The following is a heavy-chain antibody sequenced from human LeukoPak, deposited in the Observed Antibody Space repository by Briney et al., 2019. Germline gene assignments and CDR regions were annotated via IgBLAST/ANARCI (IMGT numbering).Heavy chain of an antibody. CDR2: IYPGDSDT. J-gene: IGHJ4*02. V-gene: IGHV5-51*01. Sequence: GESLKVSCKGSGYSFTSYWIGWVRQMPGKCLEWMGIIYPGDSDTRYSPSFQGQVTISADKSISTAYLQWSSLKASDTAMYYCARPPYYYDSSGYSTYYFDYWGQGTLVTVSS. CDR3: ARPPYYYDSSGYSTYYFDY. D-gene: IGHD3-22*01. CDR1: GYSFTSYW.